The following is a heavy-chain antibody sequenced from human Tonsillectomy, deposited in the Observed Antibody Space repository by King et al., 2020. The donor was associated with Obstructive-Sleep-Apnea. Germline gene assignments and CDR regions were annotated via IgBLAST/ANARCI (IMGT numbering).Heavy chain of an antibody. CDR2: LYSGGAT. J-gene: IGHJ4*02. Sequence: DVQLVQSGGGLVQPGGSLRLSCAVSGFTVSSTYMSWVRQAPGKGLEWVSTLYSGGATDYADSVKGRLTISRDTSKNTLYLQMNSLRAEDTAVYFCARGLGYCYGYSFDYWGQGTLVTVSS. CDR3: ARGLGYCYGYSFDY. V-gene: IGHV3-66*01. D-gene: IGHD5-18*01. CDR1: GFTVSSTY.